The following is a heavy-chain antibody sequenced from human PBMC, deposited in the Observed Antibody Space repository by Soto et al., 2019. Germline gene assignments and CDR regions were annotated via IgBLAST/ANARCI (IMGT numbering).Heavy chain of an antibody. D-gene: IGHD1-1*01. CDR2: ISYDGSNK. Sequence: QVQLVESGGGVVQPGRSLRLSCAASGFTFSSYGMHWVRQAPGKGLEWVAVISYDGSNKYYADSVKGRFTISRDNPKNTRYRHMSSRGAEPTAVYSWATAFSYTVIHYWGQGTLVTVSS. V-gene: IGHV3-30*03. CDR3: ATAFSYTVIHY. CDR1: GFTFSSYG. J-gene: IGHJ4*02.